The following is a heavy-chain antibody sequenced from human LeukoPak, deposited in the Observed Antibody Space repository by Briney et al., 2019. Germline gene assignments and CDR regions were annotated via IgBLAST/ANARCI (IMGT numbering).Heavy chain of an antibody. CDR3: ARVARSASSIDY. CDR2: INSDGSST. D-gene: IGHD5-12*01. CDR1: GFTFSSYW. V-gene: IGHV3-74*01. Sequence: GGSLRLSCAASGFTFSSYWMHWVRQAPGKGLVWVSRINSDGSSTNYADSVKGRFTISRDNAKNTLYLQMNSLRAEDTDVYYCARVARSASSIDYWGQGTLVTVSS. J-gene: IGHJ4*02.